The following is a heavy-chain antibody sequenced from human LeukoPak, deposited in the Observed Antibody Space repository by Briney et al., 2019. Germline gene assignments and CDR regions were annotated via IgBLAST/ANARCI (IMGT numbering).Heavy chain of an antibody. CDR1: GFTFSIYA. CDR2: ISGSGGST. D-gene: IGHD3-22*01. V-gene: IGHV3-23*01. J-gene: IGHJ4*02. CDR3: ARGGSSGYYNHFDY. Sequence: GGSLRLSCAASGFTFSIYAMSWVRQAPGKGLEWVSTISGSGGSTYYADSVKGRFTISRDNSKNTLYLQMNSLRAEDTAVYYCARGGSSGYYNHFDYWGQGTLVTVSS.